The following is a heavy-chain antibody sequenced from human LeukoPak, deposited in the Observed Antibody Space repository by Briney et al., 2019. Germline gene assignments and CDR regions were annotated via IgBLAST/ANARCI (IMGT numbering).Heavy chain of an antibody. CDR2: IYYSGST. V-gene: IGHV4-39*01. CDR1: GGSISSSSYY. CDR3: ATVRLERPPDYYYYYYMDV. J-gene: IGHJ6*03. D-gene: IGHD1-1*01. Sequence: PSETLSLTCTVSGGSISSSSYYWGWIRQPPGKGLEWIGNIYYSGSTYYNPSLKSRVTISVDTSKNQFSLKLSSVTAADTAVYYCATVRLERPPDYYYYYYMDVWGKGTTVTISS.